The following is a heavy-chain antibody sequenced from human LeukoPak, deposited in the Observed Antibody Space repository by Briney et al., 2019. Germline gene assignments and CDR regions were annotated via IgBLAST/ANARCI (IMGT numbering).Heavy chain of an antibody. CDR3: ARESDAAYDY. Sequence: SETLSLTCAVSGGSISSGGYSWSWIRQPPGTGLEWIGYIYHSGSTYYNPSLKSRVTISVDRSKNQFSLKLSSVTAADTAVYYCARESDAAYDYWGQGTLVTVSS. V-gene: IGHV4-30-2*01. CDR1: GGSISSGGYS. J-gene: IGHJ4*02. CDR2: IYHSGST.